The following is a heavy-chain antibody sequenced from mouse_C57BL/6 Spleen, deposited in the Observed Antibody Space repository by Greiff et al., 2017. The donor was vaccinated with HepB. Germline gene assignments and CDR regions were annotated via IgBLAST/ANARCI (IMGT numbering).Heavy chain of an antibody. CDR1: GFSFNTYA. V-gene: IGHV10-1*01. D-gene: IGHD4-1*01. Sequence: GGGLVQPKGSLKLSCAASGFSFNTYAMNWVRQAPGKGLEWVARIRSKSNNYATYYADSVKDRFTISRDDSESMLYLQMNNLKTEDTAMYYCVRQRTGSYFDYWGQGTTLTVSS. CDR3: VRQRTGSYFDY. CDR2: IRSKSNNYAT. J-gene: IGHJ2*01.